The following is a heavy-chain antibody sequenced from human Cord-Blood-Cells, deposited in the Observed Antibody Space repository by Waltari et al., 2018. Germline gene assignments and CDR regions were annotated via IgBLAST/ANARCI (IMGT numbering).Heavy chain of an antibody. CDR1: GGTFSSYA. CDR3: ASAEIVVVPAAVISYYYYMDV. J-gene: IGHJ6*03. Sequence: QVQLVQSGAEVKKPGSSVKVPCKASGGTFSSYAISWVRQAPGQGLEWMGGIIPIFGTANYAQKFQGRVTITADESTSTTYMEGSSLRSEDAAVDYWASAEIVVVPAAVISYYYYMDVWGKGTTVTVSS. D-gene: IGHD2-2*01. CDR2: IIPIFGTA. V-gene: IGHV1-69*01.